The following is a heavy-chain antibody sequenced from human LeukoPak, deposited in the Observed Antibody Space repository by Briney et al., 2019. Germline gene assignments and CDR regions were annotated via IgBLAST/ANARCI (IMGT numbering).Heavy chain of an antibody. Sequence: PGGSLRLSCAASGFTFDDYGMSWVRQAPGKGLEWVSGINWNGGSTGYADSVKGRFTISRDNAKNSLYLQTNSLRAEDTALYYCARVHSNYYYYYMDVWGKGATVTVSS. J-gene: IGHJ6*03. V-gene: IGHV3-20*04. CDR1: GFTFDDYG. D-gene: IGHD4-11*01. CDR2: INWNGGST. CDR3: ARVHSNYYYYYMDV.